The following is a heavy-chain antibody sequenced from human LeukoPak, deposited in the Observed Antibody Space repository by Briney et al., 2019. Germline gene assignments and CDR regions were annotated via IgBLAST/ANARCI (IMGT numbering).Heavy chain of an antibody. CDR1: GGSISRGGDY. Sequence: PSQTLSLTCTVSGGSISRGGDYWTWIRQHPGKGLEWIGNTYYGGNTYYNPSLKSRGTISIDTSKNQFSLKLTSVTAADTAVYYCASRDYFDYWGQGTLVTVSS. CDR2: TYYGGNT. CDR3: ASRDYFDY. J-gene: IGHJ4*02. V-gene: IGHV4-31*03.